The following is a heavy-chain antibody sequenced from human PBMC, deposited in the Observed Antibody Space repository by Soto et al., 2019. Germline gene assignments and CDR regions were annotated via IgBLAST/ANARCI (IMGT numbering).Heavy chain of an antibody. V-gene: IGHV3-21*01. Sequence: LSLTCAASGFTFSSYSMNWVRQAPGKGLEWVSSISSSSSYIYYADSVKGRFTISGDNAKNSLYLQMNSLKAVDTAVYYCARNYYGSGLPYYYYGMDVWGQGTTVTVSS. CDR3: ARNYYGSGLPYYYYGMDV. CDR2: ISSSSSYI. CDR1: GFTFSSYS. J-gene: IGHJ6*02. D-gene: IGHD3-10*01.